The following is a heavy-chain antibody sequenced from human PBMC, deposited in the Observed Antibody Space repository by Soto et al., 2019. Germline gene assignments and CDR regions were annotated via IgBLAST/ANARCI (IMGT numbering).Heavy chain of an antibody. V-gene: IGHV3-30*04. Sequence: GVSLRLSCAASGFTFSNYAMHWVRQAPGKGLEWVAVISYDGRNKYSTDSVKGRFTISRDNSKNTLSLQMNSLRAEDTSVYYCAREGVVWGLKPWGQGTLVTVSS. CDR3: AREGVVWGLKP. J-gene: IGHJ1*01. CDR1: GFTFSNYA. D-gene: IGHD3-10*01. CDR2: ISYDGRNK.